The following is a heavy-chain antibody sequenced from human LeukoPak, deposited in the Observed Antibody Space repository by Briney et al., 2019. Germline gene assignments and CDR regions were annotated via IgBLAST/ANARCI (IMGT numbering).Heavy chain of an antibody. CDR2: IIPIFGTA. J-gene: IGHJ6*03. CDR3: AIHSYGSGSPLYYMDV. D-gene: IGHD3-10*01. CDR1: GGTFSSYA. V-gene: IGHV1-69*13. Sequence: GASVKVSCKASGGTFSSYAISWVRQAPGQGLEWMGGIIPIFGTANYAQKFQGRVTITADESTSTAYMELSSLRSEDTAVFYCAIHSYGSGSPLYYMDVWGKGTTVTISS.